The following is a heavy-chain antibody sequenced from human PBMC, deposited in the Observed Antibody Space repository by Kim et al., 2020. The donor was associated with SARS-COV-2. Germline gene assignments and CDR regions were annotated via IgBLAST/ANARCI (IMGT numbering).Heavy chain of an antibody. V-gene: IGHV7-4-1*02. CDR1: GYTFRTYA. J-gene: IGHJ6*03. Sequence: ASVKVSCKASGYTFRTYALNWVRQAPGQGLEWVGWINTNTGIPTYAQGFTGRFVFSLDTSISTAYLQISSLKAEDAAVYYCARAPGKGMVVAGTYYFYYY. CDR3: ARAPGKGMVVAGTYYFYYY. D-gene: IGHD6-19*01. CDR2: INTNTGIP.